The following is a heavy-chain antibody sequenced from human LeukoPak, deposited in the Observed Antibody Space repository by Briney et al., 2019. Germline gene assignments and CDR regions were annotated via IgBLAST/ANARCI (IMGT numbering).Heavy chain of an antibody. J-gene: IGHJ4*02. CDR3: AKDGVVATILDY. CDR2: IRYDGSNK. CDR1: GFIFDDYV. D-gene: IGHD5-12*01. V-gene: IGHV3-30*02. Sequence: GGSLRLSCAASGFIFDDYVMTWVRQAPGKGLEWVAFIRYDGSNKYYADSVKGRFTISRDNSKNTLYLQMNSLRAEDTAVYYCAKDGVVATILDYWGQGTLVTVSS.